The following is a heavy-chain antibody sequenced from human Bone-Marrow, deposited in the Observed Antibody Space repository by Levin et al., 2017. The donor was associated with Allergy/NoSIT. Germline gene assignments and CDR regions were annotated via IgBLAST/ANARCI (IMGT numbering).Heavy chain of an antibody. CDR3: ARVGSGHEYYYYGMDV. D-gene: IGHD5-12*01. CDR2: MNPSSGNT. CDR1: GYSFTSYD. Sequence: ASVKVSCKATGYSFTSYDINWVRQATGQGLEWMGCMNPSSGNTGYGQKFQGRVTMTRNTSISTAYMELSSLRSEDTAVYYCARVGSGHEYYYYGMDVWGQGTTVTVSS. V-gene: IGHV1-8*01. J-gene: IGHJ6*02.